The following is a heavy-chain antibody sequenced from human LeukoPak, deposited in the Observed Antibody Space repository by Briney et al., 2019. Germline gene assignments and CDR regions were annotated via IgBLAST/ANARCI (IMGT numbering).Heavy chain of an antibody. CDR2: ISGSGGST. J-gene: IGHJ4*02. CDR3: AKDRFSGSPYLFDD. CDR1: GFTFSSYG. D-gene: IGHD1-26*01. V-gene: IGHV3-23*01. Sequence: GGSLRLSCAASGFTFSSYGMSWVRQAPGKGLEWVSAISGSGGSTYYADSVKGRFTISRDNSKNTLYLQMSSLRVEDTAVYYCAKDRFSGSPYLFDDLGQGTLVTVSS.